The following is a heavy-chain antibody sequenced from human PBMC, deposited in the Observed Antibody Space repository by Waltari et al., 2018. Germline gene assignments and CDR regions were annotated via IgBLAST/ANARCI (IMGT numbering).Heavy chain of an antibody. CDR2: ISPLRDMT. CDR3: AREGTNAIDYKNFDY. D-gene: IGHD4-4*01. V-gene: IGHV1-46*02. CDR1: GNTFNNYF. Sequence: AEVKKHGASVKISCMASGNTFNNYFLHWVRQAPGQGLEWMGAISPLRDMTYYPQRFRGRVTRTRDTSTTTVYMDLSSLTSGDTAVYYCAREGTNAIDYKNFDYYGQGTLVNVSS. J-gene: IGHJ4*02.